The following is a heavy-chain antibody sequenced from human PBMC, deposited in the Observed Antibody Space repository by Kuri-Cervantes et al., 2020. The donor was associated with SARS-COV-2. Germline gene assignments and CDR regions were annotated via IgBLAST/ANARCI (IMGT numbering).Heavy chain of an antibody. Sequence: ASVKVSCKASGYTFTSYAMHWVRQAPGQRLEWMGWISAYNGNTNYAQKLQGRVTMTTDTSTSTAYMELRSLRSDDTAVYYCAREKLRYFDWSKPPTPEYYFDYWGQGTLVTVSS. D-gene: IGHD3-9*01. V-gene: IGHV1-18*01. CDR3: AREKLRYFDWSKPPTPEYYFDY. CDR2: ISAYNGNT. J-gene: IGHJ4*02. CDR1: GYTFTSYA.